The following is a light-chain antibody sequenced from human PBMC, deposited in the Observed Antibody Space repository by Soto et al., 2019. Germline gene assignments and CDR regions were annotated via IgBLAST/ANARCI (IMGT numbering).Light chain of an antibody. CDR3: QQYYSPPYT. CDR2: WAS. CDR1: QTVLLSSNNKNY. V-gene: IGKV4-1*01. Sequence: DIVMTQSPDSLAVSLGERATINCKSSQTVLLSSNNKNYLTWYQQKPGQPPKLLIYWASTRESGVPDRFSGSGSGTDSTLTISSLQAEDVAVYYCQQYYSPPYTFGQGTKLEIK. J-gene: IGKJ2*01.